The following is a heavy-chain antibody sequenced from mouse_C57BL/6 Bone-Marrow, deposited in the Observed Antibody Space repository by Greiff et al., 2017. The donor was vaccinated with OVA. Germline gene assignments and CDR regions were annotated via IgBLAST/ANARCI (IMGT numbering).Heavy chain of an antibody. CDR1: GYTFTDYY. D-gene: IGHD1-1*01. CDR3: ARGEGYYYGSSDY. Sequence: QVQLQQSGAELVRPGASVKLSCKASGYTFTDYYINWVKQRPGQGLEWIARIYPGSGNTYYNEKFKGKATLTAEKSSSTAYMQLSSLTSEDSAVYFCARGEGYYYGSSDYWGQGTTLTVSS. J-gene: IGHJ2*01. V-gene: IGHV1-76*01. CDR2: IYPGSGNT.